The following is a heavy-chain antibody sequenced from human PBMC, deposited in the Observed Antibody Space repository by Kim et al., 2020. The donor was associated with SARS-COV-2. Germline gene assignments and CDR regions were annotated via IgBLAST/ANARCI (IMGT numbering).Heavy chain of an antibody. D-gene: IGHD3-9*01. J-gene: IGHJ6*02. CDR1: GGSFSGYY. CDR3: ARGPGYYDILTGYQNLNLYYFYGMDV. Sequence: SETLSLTCAVYGGSFSGYYWSWIRQPPGKGLEWIGEINHSGSTNYNPSLKSRVTISVDTSKNQFSLKLSSVTAADTAVYYCARGPGYYDILTGYQNLNLYYFYGMDVWGQGTTVTVSS. CDR2: INHSGST. V-gene: IGHV4-34*01.